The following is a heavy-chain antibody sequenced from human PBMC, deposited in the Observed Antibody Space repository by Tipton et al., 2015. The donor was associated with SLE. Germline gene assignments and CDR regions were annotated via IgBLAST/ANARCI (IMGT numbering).Heavy chain of an antibody. CDR2: IYYSGST. Sequence: TLSLTCTVSGDSISTYYWSWIRQPPGKGLEWIGYIYYSGSTNYNPSLKGRLTISVDTSKNQFSLKLSSVTAADTAVYYCASGNSSSWYHFDYWGQGTLVTVSS. J-gene: IGHJ4*02. CDR1: GDSISTYY. CDR3: ASGNSSSWYHFDY. D-gene: IGHD6-13*01. V-gene: IGHV4-59*08.